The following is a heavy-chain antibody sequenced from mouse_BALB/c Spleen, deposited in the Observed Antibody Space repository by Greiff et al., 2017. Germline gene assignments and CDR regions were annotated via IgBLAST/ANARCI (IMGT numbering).Heavy chain of an antibody. Sequence: EVKLMESGGGLVKPGGSLKLSCAASGFTFSSYTMSWVRQTPEKRLEWVATISSGGSYTYYPDSVKGRFTISRDNAKNTLYLQMSSLKSEDTAMYYCTSYDYDGRNYWGQGTTLTVSS. CDR3: TSYDYDGRNY. J-gene: IGHJ2*01. V-gene: IGHV5-6-4*01. CDR1: GFTFSSYT. CDR2: ISSGGSYT. D-gene: IGHD2-4*01.